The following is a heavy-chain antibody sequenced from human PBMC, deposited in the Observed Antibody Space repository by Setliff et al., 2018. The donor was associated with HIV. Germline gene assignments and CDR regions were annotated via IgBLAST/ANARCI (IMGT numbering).Heavy chain of an antibody. CDR2: ISYSGST. CDR3: ARGVARQVVIDRWFDP. Sequence: SETLSLTCAVFGESFSDFYWSWIRQPPGKGLEWIGEISYSGSTVYNPSLKSRVTMSVDASKNLVSLNLNSVTAADTAIYYCARGVARQVVIDRWFDPWGQGTPVTVSS. V-gene: IGHV4-34*01. J-gene: IGHJ5*02. CDR1: GESFSDFY. D-gene: IGHD2-21*01.